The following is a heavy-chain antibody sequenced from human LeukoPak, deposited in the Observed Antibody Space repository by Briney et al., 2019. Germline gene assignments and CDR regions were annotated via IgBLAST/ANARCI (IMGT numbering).Heavy chain of an antibody. V-gene: IGHV3-11*01. CDR1: GFTFSDYY. CDR3: AKSAHRILYSRAWFDP. Sequence: PGGSLRLSCAASGFTFSDYYMSWIRQAPGKGLEWVSYISSSGSTIYYADSVKGRFTISRDNAKNSLYLQMNSLRAEDTAVYYCAKSAHRILYSRAWFDPWGQGTLVTVSS. CDR2: ISSSGSTI. D-gene: IGHD6-13*01. J-gene: IGHJ5*02.